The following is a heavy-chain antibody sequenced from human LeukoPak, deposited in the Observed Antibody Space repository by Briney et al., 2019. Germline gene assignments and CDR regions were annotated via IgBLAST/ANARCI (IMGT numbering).Heavy chain of an antibody. Sequence: SETLSLTCTVSGGSISSSSYYWGWIRQPPGKGLEWIGYIYTSGSTNYNPSLKSRVTISVDTSKNQFSLKLSPVTAADTAVYYCARGHFGSKTNNWFDPWGQGTLVTVSS. D-gene: IGHD6-13*01. CDR1: GGSISSSSYY. J-gene: IGHJ5*02. V-gene: IGHV4-61*05. CDR2: IYTSGST. CDR3: ARGHFGSKTNNWFDP.